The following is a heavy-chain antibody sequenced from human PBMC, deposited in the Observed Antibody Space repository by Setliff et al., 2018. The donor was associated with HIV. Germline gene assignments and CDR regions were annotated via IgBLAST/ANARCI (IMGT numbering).Heavy chain of an antibody. Sequence: SVKGSCKASGGSFSSYSISWVRQAPGQGLEWMGGIIPIFGTVNYAQRFQGRVTISADGSTSSAYMELNSLRSEDTAVYYCARARNKWGTFDYWGQGTLVTVSS. CDR2: IIPIFGTV. CDR3: ARARNKWGTFDY. V-gene: IGHV1-69*13. J-gene: IGHJ4*01. CDR1: GGSFSSYS. D-gene: IGHD1-26*01.